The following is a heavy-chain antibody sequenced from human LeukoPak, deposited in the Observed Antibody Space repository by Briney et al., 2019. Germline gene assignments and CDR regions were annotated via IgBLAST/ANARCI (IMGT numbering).Heavy chain of an antibody. V-gene: IGHV3-23*01. J-gene: IGHJ5*02. Sequence: GGSLRLSCAASGFTFSSYAMSWVRQAPGKGLEWVSAISGSGGRTYYADSVKGRFTISRDNSKNTLSLQMNSLRAEDTAVYYCARVDTSKAVAAKYSWFDPWGQGALLTVSS. CDR1: GFTFSSYA. CDR3: ARVDTSKAVAAKYSWFDP. D-gene: IGHD6-19*01. CDR2: ISGSGGRT.